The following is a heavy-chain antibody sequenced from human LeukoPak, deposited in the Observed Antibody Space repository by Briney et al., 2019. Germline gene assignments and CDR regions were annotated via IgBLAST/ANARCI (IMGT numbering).Heavy chain of an antibody. CDR1: GFTFSSYE. V-gene: IGHV3-48*03. Sequence: GGSVRLSCAASGFTFSSYEMNWVRQAPGKGLEWVSYISFSGSTIYYADSVKGRFTISRDNAKNSLYVQMNSLRAEDTAVYYCARGGYYDSSGYYYVGYFHHWGQGTLVTVSS. CDR2: ISFSGSTI. CDR3: ARGGYYDSSGYYYVGYFHH. J-gene: IGHJ1*01. D-gene: IGHD3-22*01.